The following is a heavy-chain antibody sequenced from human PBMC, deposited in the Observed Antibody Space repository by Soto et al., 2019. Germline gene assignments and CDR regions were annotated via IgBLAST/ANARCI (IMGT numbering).Heavy chain of an antibody. J-gene: IGHJ4*02. CDR1: GGSISSSSYY. D-gene: IGHD3-10*01. V-gene: IGHV4-39*01. Sequence: QLQLQESGPGLVKPSETLSLTCTVSGGSISSSSYYWGWIRQPPGKGLEWIGSIYYSGSTYYNPSLMSRVTISVDTSKNQFSLKLSSVTAADTAVYYCARHDLTMVRGAEDYWGQGTLVTVSS. CDR2: IYYSGST. CDR3: ARHDLTMVRGAEDY.